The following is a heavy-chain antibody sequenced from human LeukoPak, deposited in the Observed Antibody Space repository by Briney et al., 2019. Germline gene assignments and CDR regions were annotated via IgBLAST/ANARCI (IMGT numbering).Heavy chain of an antibody. Sequence: GGSLRLSCAASGFTFSSYAMHWVRQAPGKGLEWVAVISYDGTNKYYADSVKGRFTISRDNSKNTLSLQMNSLRAEDTAVYYCAKDPAQGWGYFDYWGQGTLVTVSS. V-gene: IGHV3-30-3*01. CDR2: ISYDGTNK. J-gene: IGHJ4*02. D-gene: IGHD1-26*01. CDR3: AKDPAQGWGYFDY. CDR1: GFTFSSYA.